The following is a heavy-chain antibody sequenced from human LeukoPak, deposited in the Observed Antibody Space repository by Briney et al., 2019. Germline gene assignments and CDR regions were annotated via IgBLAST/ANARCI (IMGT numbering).Heavy chain of an antibody. J-gene: IGHJ4*02. CDR2: IKQDGSEK. Sequence: GGSLRLSCAAPGFTFSSYWMSWVRQAPGKGLEWVANIKQDGSEKYYVDSVKGRFTISRDNAKNSLYLQMNSLRAEDTAVYYCARVGYSYGYFFDYWGQGTLVTVSS. D-gene: IGHD5-18*01. CDR1: GFTFSSYW. CDR3: ARVGYSYGYFFDY. V-gene: IGHV3-7*01.